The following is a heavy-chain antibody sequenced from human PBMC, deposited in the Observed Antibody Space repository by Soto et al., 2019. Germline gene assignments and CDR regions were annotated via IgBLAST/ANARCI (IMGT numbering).Heavy chain of an antibody. J-gene: IGHJ6*04. Sequence: EVQLLESGGGWVQPGGSLRLSCTASGFTFSTHAMTWVRQAPGKGLEWVSGISGSGGGTYYAEAVKGRFTISRDNSKSTLYLQMNSLRVEDTAKYFCATDLGPCSSINCCCSTNVWGKGTTVTVSS. V-gene: IGHV3-23*01. D-gene: IGHD2-2*01. CDR3: ATDLGPCSSINCCCSTNV. CDR1: GFTFSTHA. CDR2: ISGSGGGT.